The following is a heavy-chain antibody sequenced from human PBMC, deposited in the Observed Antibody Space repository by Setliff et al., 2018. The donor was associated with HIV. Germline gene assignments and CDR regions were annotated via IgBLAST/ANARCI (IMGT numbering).Heavy chain of an antibody. CDR1: GGSISNSNYY. CDR3: ARLASTRDWYFDL. Sequence: SETLSLTCTVSGGSISNSNYYWGWIRQPPGKGLEWVGSIYYIGTTYYNPSLKSRVTISIDTSKNDFSLKLTSVTAADTAMYYCARLASTRDWYFDLWGRGTPVTSPQ. CDR2: IYYIGTT. V-gene: IGHV4-39*02. J-gene: IGHJ2*01.